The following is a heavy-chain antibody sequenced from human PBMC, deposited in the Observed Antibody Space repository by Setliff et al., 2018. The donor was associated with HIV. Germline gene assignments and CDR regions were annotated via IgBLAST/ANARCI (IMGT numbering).Heavy chain of an antibody. CDR2: INPSGGST. CDR1: GYTFTIYY. CDR3: ARKSLTGTIDS. V-gene: IGHV1-46*01. D-gene: IGHD1-20*01. J-gene: IGHJ4*02. Sequence: ASVKVSCKASGYTFTIYYMHWVRQAPGQGLEWMGIINPSGGSTSYAQKFQGRVTMTRDTSTNTAYMELGRLRSDDTAVYFCARKSLTGTIDSWGQGTLVTVS.